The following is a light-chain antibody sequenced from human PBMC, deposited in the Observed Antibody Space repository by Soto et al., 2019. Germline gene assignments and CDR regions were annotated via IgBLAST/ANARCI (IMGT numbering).Light chain of an antibody. J-gene: IGKJ5*01. Sequence: EIQMTHSPSSLSASVGDRVTITCQASQDISNYLNWYQQKPGKAPKXLIYDASNLQSGVPSRFSGSESGTDVTITLSSLQPEDCETYYCQQSYSTPITFGQGTRLEI. CDR1: QDISNY. V-gene: IGKV1-39*01. CDR3: QQSYSTPIT. CDR2: DAS.